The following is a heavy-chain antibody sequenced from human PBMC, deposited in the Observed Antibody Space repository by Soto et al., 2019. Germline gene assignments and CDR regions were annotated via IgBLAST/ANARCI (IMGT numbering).Heavy chain of an antibody. V-gene: IGHV4-34*01. CDR3: ARGIGYCSSTNCYSSRHLRFDS. J-gene: IGHJ4*02. CDR2: INHSGTT. CDR1: GGSFSGYY. D-gene: IGHD2-2*01. Sequence: QVQLQQWGAGLLKTSETLSLTCAVYGGSFSGYYWTWIRQTPGKGLEWIGEINHSGTTKYNPSLKSQVTISIDTSKIQFSLHVTSVTAADTAVYFCARGIGYCSSTNCYSSRHLRFDSWGQGSLVTVSS.